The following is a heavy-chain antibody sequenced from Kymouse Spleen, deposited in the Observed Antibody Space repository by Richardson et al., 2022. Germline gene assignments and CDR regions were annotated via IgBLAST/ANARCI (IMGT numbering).Heavy chain of an antibody. V-gene: IGHV3-9*01. CDR2: ISWNSGSI. J-gene: IGHJ4*02. D-gene: IGHD3-3*01. Sequence: EVQLVESGGGLVQPGRSLRLSCAASGFTFDDYAMHWVRQAPGKGLEWVSGISWNSGSIGYADSVKGRFTISRDNAKNSLYLQMNSLRAEDTALYYCAKGDFWSGYYTFDYWGQGTLVTVSS. CDR3: AKGDFWSGYYTFDY. CDR1: GFTFDDYA.